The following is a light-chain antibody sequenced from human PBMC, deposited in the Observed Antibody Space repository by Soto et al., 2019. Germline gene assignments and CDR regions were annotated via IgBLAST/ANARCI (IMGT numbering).Light chain of an antibody. CDR2: GVS. V-gene: IGKV3-20*01. CDR1: QSVSSSY. CDR3: QQYDSSPT. J-gene: IGKJ1*01. Sequence: EIVLTQSPGTLSFSPGERATLSCRASQSVSSSYLAWYQQKPGQAPRLLMYGVSSRATGTPDRFSGSGSGTDFTLTISRLEPEDFAVYHCQQYDSSPTFGQGTKVDIK.